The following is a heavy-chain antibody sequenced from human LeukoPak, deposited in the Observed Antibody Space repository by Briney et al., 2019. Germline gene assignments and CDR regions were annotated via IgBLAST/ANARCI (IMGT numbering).Heavy chain of an antibody. Sequence: GGSLRLSCAASGFTVSSNYMSWVRQAPGKGLEWASVIYSGGSTYYADSVKGRFTISRDNSKNTLYLQMNSLRAEDTAVYYCARASSTSAFSGMDVWGKGTTVTVSS. CDR2: IYSGGST. CDR1: GFTVSSNY. J-gene: IGHJ6*04. D-gene: IGHD2-2*01. V-gene: IGHV3-53*01. CDR3: ARASSTSAFSGMDV.